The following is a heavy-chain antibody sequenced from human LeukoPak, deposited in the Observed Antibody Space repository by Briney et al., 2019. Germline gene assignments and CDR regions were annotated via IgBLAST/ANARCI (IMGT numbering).Heavy chain of an antibody. D-gene: IGHD6-19*01. CDR1: GFTFSNAW. Sequence: GGSLRLSCAASGFTFSNAWMNWVRQAPGKGLEWVGRLKSKTGGGTTEYTAPAKGRFTISRDESKNLLYLQMNSLKTEDTAVYYCTTGRRGAVFDYWGQGTLVTVSS. J-gene: IGHJ4*02. CDR2: LKSKTGGGTT. V-gene: IGHV3-15*01. CDR3: TTGRRGAVFDY.